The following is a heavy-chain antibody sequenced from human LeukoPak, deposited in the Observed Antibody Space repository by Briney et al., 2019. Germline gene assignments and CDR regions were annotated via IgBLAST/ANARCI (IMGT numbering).Heavy chain of an antibody. V-gene: IGHV1-8*01. J-gene: IGHJ4*02. CDR1: GYTFTSYD. Sequence: ASVKVSCKASGYTFTSYDINWVRQATGQGLEWMGWMNPNSGNTGYAQKFQGRVTMTRNTSISTAYMELSSLRSEDTAVYYCARGIRYTTDGSGDYWGQGTLVTVSS. CDR2: MNPNSGNT. CDR3: ARGIRYTTDGSGDY. D-gene: IGHD3-10*01.